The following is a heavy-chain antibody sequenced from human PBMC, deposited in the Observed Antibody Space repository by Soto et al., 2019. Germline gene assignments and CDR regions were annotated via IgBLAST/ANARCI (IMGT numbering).Heavy chain of an antibody. CDR1: GGSISSSSYY. CDR3: ARLRRWLQLSYFDY. V-gene: IGHV4-39*01. CDR2: IYYSGST. D-gene: IGHD5-12*01. J-gene: IGHJ4*02. Sequence: PSETLSLTCTVSGGSISSSSYYWGWIRQPPGKGLEWIGSIYYSGSTYYNPSLKSRVTISVDTSKNQFSLKLSSVTAADTAVYYCARLRRWLQLSYFDYWGQGTLVTVSS.